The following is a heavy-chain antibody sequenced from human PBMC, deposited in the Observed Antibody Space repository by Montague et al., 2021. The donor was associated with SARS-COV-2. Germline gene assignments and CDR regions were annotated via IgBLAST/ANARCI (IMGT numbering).Heavy chain of an antibody. CDR1: GFSFSNYA. CDR2: ISGSGGTT. D-gene: IGHD3-10*01. V-gene: IGHV3-23*01. J-gene: IGHJ5*01. CDR3: AKEGCDYYASGSYYTRLGWFDS. Sequence: SLRLSCAASGFSFSNYAMNWVRQAPGRGLEWVSSISGSGGTTYYADSVEGRFMISRDNSKNTLYLQMNSLRAEDTAVYYCAKEGCDYYASGSYYTRLGWFDSWGQGTLVTVSS.